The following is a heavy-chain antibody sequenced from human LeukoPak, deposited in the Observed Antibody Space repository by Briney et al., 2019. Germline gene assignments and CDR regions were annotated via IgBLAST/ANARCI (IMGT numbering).Heavy chain of an antibody. Sequence: GASVKVSCKASGYTFTGYYMHWVRQAPGQGLEWMGWINPNSGGTNYAQKLQGRVTMTTDTSTSTAYMELRSLRSDDTAVYYCARRASWSRYYYDSSGSEIFDYWGQGTLVTVSS. CDR2: INPNSGGT. J-gene: IGHJ4*02. CDR1: GYTFTGYY. CDR3: ARRASWSRYYYDSSGSEIFDY. V-gene: IGHV1-2*02. D-gene: IGHD3-22*01.